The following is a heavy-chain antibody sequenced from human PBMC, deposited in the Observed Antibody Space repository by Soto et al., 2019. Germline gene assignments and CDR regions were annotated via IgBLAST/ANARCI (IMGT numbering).Heavy chain of an antibody. V-gene: IGHV1-2*02. Sequence: ASVKVSCKASGYIFTGYHIHWVRQAPGRGLEWMGWINPNSGDTEYAQNFQGRVTMTRDTSFNLVYMEMSGLMSDDTAVYYCARDARGTRGFDEMDIWGQGXTVTVYS. CDR3: ARDARGTRGFDEMDI. D-gene: IGHD3-9*01. CDR1: GYIFTGYH. J-gene: IGHJ6*02. CDR2: INPNSGDT.